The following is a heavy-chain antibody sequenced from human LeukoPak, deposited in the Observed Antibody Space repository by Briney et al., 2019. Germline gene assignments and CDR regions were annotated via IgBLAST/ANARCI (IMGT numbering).Heavy chain of an antibody. V-gene: IGHV3-15*01. D-gene: IGHD6-13*01. Sequence: GGSLRLSCAASGFTFSNAWMSWVRQAPGKGLEWVGRIKSKTDGGTTDYAAPVKGRFTISRDDSNNTLYLQMNSLKTEDTAVYYCTTEAYSIWFDPWGQGTLVTVSS. J-gene: IGHJ5*02. CDR1: GFTFSNAW. CDR3: TTEAYSIWFDP. CDR2: IKSKTDGGTT.